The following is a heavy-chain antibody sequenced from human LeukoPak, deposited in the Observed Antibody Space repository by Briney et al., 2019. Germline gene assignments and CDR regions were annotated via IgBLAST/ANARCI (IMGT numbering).Heavy chain of an antibody. J-gene: IGHJ5*02. CDR3: AKDRAAMVLTNWFDP. Sequence: PGGSLRLSCAASGFTFSSYWMSWVRQAPGKGLEWVANIKQDGSEKYYVDSVKGRFTISRDNAKNSLYLQMNSLRAEDTALYYCAKDRAAMVLTNWFDPWGQGTLATVSS. CDR1: GFTFSSYW. V-gene: IGHV3-7*03. D-gene: IGHD5-18*01. CDR2: IKQDGSEK.